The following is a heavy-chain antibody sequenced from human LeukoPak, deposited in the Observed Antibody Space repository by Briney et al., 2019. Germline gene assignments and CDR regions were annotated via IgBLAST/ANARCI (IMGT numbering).Heavy chain of an antibody. CDR1: GFTFSGPA. J-gene: IGHJ3*02. Sequence: GGSLRLSCAASGFTFSGPAMHWVRQASGKGLEWVGRIRSKANSYATAYAASVKGRFTISRDDSKNTAYLQMNSLKTEDTAVYYCTRHPDAFDIWGQGTMVTVSS. CDR3: TRHPDAFDI. CDR2: IRSKANSYAT. V-gene: IGHV3-73*01.